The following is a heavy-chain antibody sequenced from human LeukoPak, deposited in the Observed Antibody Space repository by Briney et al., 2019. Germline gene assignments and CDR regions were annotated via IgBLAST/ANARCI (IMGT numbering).Heavy chain of an antibody. D-gene: IGHD6-13*01. CDR1: GFTFSIYG. CDR3: SKCYQTYSTTWYYFDY. CDR2: IRAVGGNT. J-gene: IGHJ4*02. Sequence: PGGSLGLSCEAPGFTFSIYGMHWVREALDKGLDWVALIRAVGGNTDYADSVKGRFTISRDNSKNTLCLLMNRLRDEDTAVFYCSKCYQTYSTTWYYFDYWRQGTLVTVSS. V-gene: IGHV3-30*02.